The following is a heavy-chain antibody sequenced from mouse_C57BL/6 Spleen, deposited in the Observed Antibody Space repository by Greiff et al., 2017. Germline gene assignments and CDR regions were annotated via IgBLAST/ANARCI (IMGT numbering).Heavy chain of an antibody. CDR1: GYTFTSYW. D-gene: IGHD1-1*01. CDR2: IDPSDSYT. J-gene: IGHJ3*01. V-gene: IGHV1-59*01. Sequence: QVQLQQPGAELVRPGTSVKLSCKASGYTFTSYWMHWVKQRPGQGLEWIGVIDPSDSYTNYTQKFKGKATLTVDTSSSTAYMQLSSLTSEDSAVYYCARDTTVVAPVAYWGQGTLVTVSA. CDR3: ARDTTVVAPVAY.